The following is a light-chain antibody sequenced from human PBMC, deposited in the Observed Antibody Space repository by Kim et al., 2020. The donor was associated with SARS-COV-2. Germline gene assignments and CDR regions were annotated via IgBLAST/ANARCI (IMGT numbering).Light chain of an antibody. J-gene: IGLJ2*01. CDR2: EVN. Sequence: QSALTQPPSASGSPGQSITISCTGTSSDIGGYNYVSWYQQHPGKAPKILIYEVNKRPSGVADRFSGSKSGNTASLTVSGLQAEDEADYHCSSFSSSHSLIFGGGTQLTVL. V-gene: IGLV2-8*01. CDR1: SSDIGGYNY. CDR3: SSFSSSHSLI.